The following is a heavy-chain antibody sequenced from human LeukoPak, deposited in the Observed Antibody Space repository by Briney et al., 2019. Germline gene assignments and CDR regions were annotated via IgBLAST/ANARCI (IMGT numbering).Heavy chain of an antibody. CDR3: ARGLGSSWYPLYCYYGMHV. V-gene: IGHV4-30-4*01. CDR2: IYYSGST. D-gene: IGHD6-13*01. CDR1: GGSISSGDYY. J-gene: IGHJ6*04. Sequence: SQTLSLTCTVSGGSISSGDYYWSWIRQPPGKGLEWIGYIYYSGSTYYNPSRKSRVTISVDTSKNHFSLKLSSVTAADTAVYYCARGLGSSWYPLYCYYGMHVWGKGTTVSVSS.